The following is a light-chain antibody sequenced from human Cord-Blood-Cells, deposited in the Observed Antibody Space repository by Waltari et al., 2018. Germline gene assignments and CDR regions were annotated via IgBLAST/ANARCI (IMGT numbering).Light chain of an antibody. J-gene: IGKJ3*01. CDR1: QYISNY. CDR2: DAS. V-gene: IGKV1-33*01. Sequence: DIQMTQSPSSLSASVGDRVTITCQASQYISNYLNWYQQKPGKAPKLLIYDASNLETGVPSRFSGSGSGTDLTFTISSLQPEDIATYYCQQYDNLIFTFGPGTKVDIK. CDR3: QQYDNLIFT.